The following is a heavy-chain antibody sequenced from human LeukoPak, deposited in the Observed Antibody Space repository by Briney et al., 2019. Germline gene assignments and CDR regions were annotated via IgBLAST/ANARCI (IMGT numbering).Heavy chain of an antibody. J-gene: IGHJ4*02. CDR2: IKPDGSEG. D-gene: IGHD2-2*01. CDR3: VRYRYCSSANCYGDY. CDR1: GFTFSTYY. Sequence: GGSLRLSCAASGFTFSTYYMSWVRQAPGKGLEWVANIKPDGSEGYYVDSVKGRFTISRDNAKNSLYLQMNSLRAEDTAVYYCVRYRYCSSANCYGDYWGQGTLVTVSS. V-gene: IGHV3-7*03.